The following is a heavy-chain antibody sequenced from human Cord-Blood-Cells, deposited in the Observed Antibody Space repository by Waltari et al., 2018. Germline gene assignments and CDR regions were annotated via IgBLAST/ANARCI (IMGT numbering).Heavy chain of an antibody. D-gene: IGHD3-22*01. CDR3: ATVAYYYDSSGYLWLYYFDY. Sequence: QVQLVQSGAEVKKPGASVKVSCKVSGYTLTELSMHWVRQAPGKGLEWMGGVDPEDSETIYGQEFQGRVTMTENTSTDTAYMELSSLRSEDTAVYYCATVAYYYDSSGYLWLYYFDYWGQGTLVTVSS. V-gene: IGHV1-24*01. J-gene: IGHJ4*02. CDR2: VDPEDSET. CDR1: GYTLTELS.